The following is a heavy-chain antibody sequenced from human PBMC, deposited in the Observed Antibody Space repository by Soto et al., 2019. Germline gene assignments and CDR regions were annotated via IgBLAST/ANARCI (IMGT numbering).Heavy chain of an antibody. V-gene: IGHV3-23*01. CDR2: ISGNGGST. D-gene: IGHD6-6*01. J-gene: IGHJ4*02. CDR1: GFTFSVYA. Sequence: PGESLRLSCGASGFTFSVYAMTWVLQAPGKGLEWVSAISGNGGSTYYADSVKGRFTISRDNSKSTLHLQMNSLRVEDTAVYYCAKDRTFGPPLVRFDSWGQGTLVTVSS. CDR3: AKDRTFGPPLVRFDS.